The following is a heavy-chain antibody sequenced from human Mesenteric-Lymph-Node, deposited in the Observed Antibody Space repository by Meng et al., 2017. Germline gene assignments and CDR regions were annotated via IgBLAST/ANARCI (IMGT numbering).Heavy chain of an antibody. CDR3: VSKVRGSRKEYYFDY. J-gene: IGHJ4*02. CDR2: MNPNSGNT. Sequence: ASVKVSCKASGYTFTNYDINWVRQATGQGLEWMGWMNPNSGNTGYAQKFQGRVTMTRNTSISTAYMELRSLRSDDTAVYYCVSKVRGSRKEYYFDYWGQGTLVTVSS. V-gene: IGHV1-8*01. CDR1: GYTFTNYD. D-gene: IGHD3-10*01.